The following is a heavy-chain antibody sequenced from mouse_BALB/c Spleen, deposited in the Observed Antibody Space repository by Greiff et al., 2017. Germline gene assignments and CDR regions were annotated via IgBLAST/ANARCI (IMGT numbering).Heavy chain of an antibody. CDR2: ISSGSSTI. J-gene: IGHJ4*01. Sequence: EVQGVESGGGLVQPGGSRKLSCAASGFTFSSFGMHWVRQAPEKGLEWVAYISSGSSTIYYADTVKGRFTISRDNPKNTLFLQMTSLRSEDTAMYYCARLLRLQAMDYWGQGTSVTVSS. CDR3: ARLLRLQAMDY. CDR1: GFTFSSFG. V-gene: IGHV5-17*02. D-gene: IGHD1-2*01.